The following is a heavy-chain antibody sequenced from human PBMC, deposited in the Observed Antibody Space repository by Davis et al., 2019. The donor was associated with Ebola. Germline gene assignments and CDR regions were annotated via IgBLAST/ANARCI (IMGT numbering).Heavy chain of an antibody. V-gene: IGHV3-11*04. CDR3: ARESPNYDFWSGYRDY. CDR1: GFTFSDYY. CDR2: ISSSGSTI. J-gene: IGHJ4*02. Sequence: GGSLRLSCAASGFTFSDYYMSWIRQAPGKGLEWVSYISSSGSTIYYADSVKGRFTISRDNAKNSLYLQMNSLRAEDTAVYYCARESPNYDFWSGYRDYWGQGTLVTVSS. D-gene: IGHD3-3*01.